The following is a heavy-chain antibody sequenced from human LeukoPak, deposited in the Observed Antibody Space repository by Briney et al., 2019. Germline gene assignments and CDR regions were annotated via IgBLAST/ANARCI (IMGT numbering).Heavy chain of an antibody. CDR2: INPNSGGT. J-gene: IGHJ4*02. Sequence: ASVKVSCKASGYTFIGYYMHWVRQAPGQGLEWMGWINPNSGGTNYAQKFQGRVTMTWDTSISTAYMELSRLRSDDTAVYYCAGLAVDGSVYWGQGTLVTVSS. D-gene: IGHD6-19*01. CDR1: GYTFIGYY. V-gene: IGHV1-2*02. CDR3: AGLAVDGSVY.